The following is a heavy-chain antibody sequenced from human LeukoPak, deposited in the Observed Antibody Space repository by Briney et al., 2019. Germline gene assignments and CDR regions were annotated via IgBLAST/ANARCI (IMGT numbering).Heavy chain of an antibody. J-gene: IGHJ3*02. V-gene: IGHV4-59*08. CDR2: IYYSGST. CDR1: GGSISSYY. Sequence: IPSETLSLTCTVSGGSISSYYWSWIRQPPGKGLEWIGYIYYSGSTNYNPSLKSRVTISVDTSKNQFSLKLSSVTAADTAVYYCARHIPAGIVVVIDAFDIWGQGTMVTVSS. CDR3: ARHIPAGIVVVIDAFDI. D-gene: IGHD3-22*01.